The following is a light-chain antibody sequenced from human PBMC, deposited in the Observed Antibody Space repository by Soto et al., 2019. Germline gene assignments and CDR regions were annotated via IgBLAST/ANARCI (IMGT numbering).Light chain of an antibody. CDR1: QAISNN. J-gene: IGKJ4*01. CDR3: QRYNNFPLT. Sequence: DIQMTQSPSSLSASVGDRVTITCRASQAISNNLAWFQQKPGQAPKSMIYAASTLQSGGPSKFSGSESETEFTLTTSNLQPEDFETYYCQRYNNFPLTFGGGTKVE. CDR2: AAS. V-gene: IGKV1-16*02.